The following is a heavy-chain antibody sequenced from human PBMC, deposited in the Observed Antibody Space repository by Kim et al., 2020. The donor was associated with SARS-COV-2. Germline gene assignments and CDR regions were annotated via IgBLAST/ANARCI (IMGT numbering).Heavy chain of an antibody. V-gene: IGHV4-4*02. CDR2: IYHSGST. CDR3: ANTPSTYYYDSSGYYYAFDI. D-gene: IGHD3-22*01. J-gene: IGHJ3*02. CDR1: GGSISSSNW. Sequence: SETLSLTCAVSGGSISSSNWWSWVRQPPGKGLEWIGEIYHSGSTNYNPSLKSRVTISVDKSKNQFSLKLSSVTAADTAVYYCANTPSTYYYDSSGYYYAFDIWGQGTMVTVSS.